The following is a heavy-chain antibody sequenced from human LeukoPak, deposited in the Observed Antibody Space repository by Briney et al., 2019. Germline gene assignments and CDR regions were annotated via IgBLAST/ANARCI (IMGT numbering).Heavy chain of an antibody. J-gene: IGHJ4*02. D-gene: IGHD4-11*01. CDR1: GFTSSSYW. Sequence: GGSLRLSCAASGFTSSSYWMHWVCQAPGKGLVWVSRINNDGSSTNYADSVKGRFTISRDNAKNTLYLEMNSLRAEDTAVYYCTKGGLNDYSNYWGQGTLVTVSS. CDR3: TKGGLNDYSNY. CDR2: INNDGSST. V-gene: IGHV3-74*01.